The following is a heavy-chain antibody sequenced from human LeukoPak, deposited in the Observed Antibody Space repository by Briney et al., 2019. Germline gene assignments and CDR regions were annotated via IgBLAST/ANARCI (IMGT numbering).Heavy chain of an antibody. J-gene: IGHJ5*02. Sequence: SETLSLTCTVSGGSISSSSYYWGWIRQPPGKGMEWIGSIYYSGSTYYNPSLKSRVTISVDTSKNQFSLKLSSVTAADTAVYYRARKGWAWEPYNWFDPWGQGALVTVSS. V-gene: IGHV4-39*01. CDR2: IYYSGST. CDR1: GGSISSSSYY. CDR3: ARKGWAWEPYNWFDP. D-gene: IGHD1-26*01.